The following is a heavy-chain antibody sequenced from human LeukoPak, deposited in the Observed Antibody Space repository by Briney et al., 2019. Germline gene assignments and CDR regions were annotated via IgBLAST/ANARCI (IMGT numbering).Heavy chain of an antibody. J-gene: IGHJ4*02. CDR2: ISSGGTNK. Sequence: GRSLRLSCAASGFTFSSYALHWVRQAPGKGLEWEAVISSGGTNKYYADSVKGRFTISRDNSKNTLYLQVHSLRAEDTAVYYCATVGAGRYFDDWGQGTLVTVSS. D-gene: IGHD3-10*01. CDR1: GFTFSSYA. CDR3: ATVGAGRYFDD. V-gene: IGHV3-30-3*01.